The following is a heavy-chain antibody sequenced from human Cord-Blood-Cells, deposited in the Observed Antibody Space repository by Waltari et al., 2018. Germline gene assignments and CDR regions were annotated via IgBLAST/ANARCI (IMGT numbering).Heavy chain of an antibody. CDR2: CDPEEGAT. J-gene: IGHJ5*02. D-gene: IGHD1-26*01. V-gene: IGHV1-24*01. CDR3: ATSGRSPPPYNWFDP. Sequence: QVQLVQSGAEVKKPGASVKGSCKVSGYTLTELYMHGVRQARGKGLEWMGGCDPEEGATIYAPQFQGRVTMTEDTSPYTAYMELSRLRSDDPAVSSCATSGRSPPPYNWFDPWGQGTLVTVSS. CDR1: GYTLTELY.